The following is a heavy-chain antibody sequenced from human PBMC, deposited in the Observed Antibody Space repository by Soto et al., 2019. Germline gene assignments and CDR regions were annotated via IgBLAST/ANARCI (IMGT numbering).Heavy chain of an antibody. CDR3: ASNPLGYSENY. CDR2: INHSGST. CDR1: GGSFSNYY. V-gene: IGHV4-34*01. D-gene: IGHD6-13*01. Sequence: LSLPCGVYGGSFSNYYWSWIRQPPGKGLEWIGEINHSGSTNYNPSLKSRVTISVDTSKNQISLKLSSVTAADAAVYYCASNPLGYSENYWGQGTLVTVSS. J-gene: IGHJ4*02.